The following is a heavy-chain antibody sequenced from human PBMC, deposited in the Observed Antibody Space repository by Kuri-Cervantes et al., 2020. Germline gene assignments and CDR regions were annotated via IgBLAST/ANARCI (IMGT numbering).Heavy chain of an antibody. V-gene: IGHV3-11*01. J-gene: IGHJ4*02. CDR1: GFTFSSYW. CDR3: ARDRPYYYDSSGYTGGNYFDY. CDR2: ISSSGSTI. D-gene: IGHD3-22*01. Sequence: LSLTCAASGFTFSSYWMSWVSQAPGKGLEWVSYISSSGSTIYYADSVKGRFTISRDNAKNSLYLQMNSLRAEDTAVYYCARDRPYYYDSSGYTGGNYFDYWGQGTLVTVSS.